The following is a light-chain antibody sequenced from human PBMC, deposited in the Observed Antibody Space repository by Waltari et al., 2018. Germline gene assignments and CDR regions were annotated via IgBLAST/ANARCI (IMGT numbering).Light chain of an antibody. J-gene: IGKJ5*01. CDR1: QNIATY. Sequence: EIVLTQSPGTLSLSPGETATLSCRASQNIATYLAWFQQRPGQAPRLLIYDSSNRAPGIPARFSGSGYGTDFTLTITSLEAEDFGIYYCQQHNNWPRRTFGQGARLDIK. CDR3: QQHNNWPRRT. V-gene: IGKV3-11*01. CDR2: DSS.